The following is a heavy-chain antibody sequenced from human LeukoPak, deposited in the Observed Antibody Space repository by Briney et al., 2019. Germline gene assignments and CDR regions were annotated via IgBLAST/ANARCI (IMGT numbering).Heavy chain of an antibody. Sequence: SETLSLTCAVYGGSFSGYYWSWIRQPPGKGLEWIGEINHSGSTNYNPSLKSRVTISVDTSKNQFSLKLSSVTAADTAVYYCATLPYYYGSGSLYWGQGTLVTVSS. V-gene: IGHV4-34*01. CDR2: INHSGST. CDR1: GGSFSGYY. D-gene: IGHD3-10*01. CDR3: ATLPYYYGSGSLY. J-gene: IGHJ4*02.